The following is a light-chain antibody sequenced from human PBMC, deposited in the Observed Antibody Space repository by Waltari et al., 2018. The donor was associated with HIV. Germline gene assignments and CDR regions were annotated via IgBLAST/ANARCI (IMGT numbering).Light chain of an antibody. V-gene: IGLV1-51*01. CDR2: DNN. Sequence: QSVLTQPPSVSAAPGQKVTISCSGNTPNIGNNYASWYQQRPGTAPKLLIYDNNKRPSGIPDRFSGSKSGTSATLGITGLQTGDEADYYCGTWDSSLSAGVFGGGTKVTVL. CDR3: GTWDSSLSAGV. CDR1: TPNIGNNY. J-gene: IGLJ3*02.